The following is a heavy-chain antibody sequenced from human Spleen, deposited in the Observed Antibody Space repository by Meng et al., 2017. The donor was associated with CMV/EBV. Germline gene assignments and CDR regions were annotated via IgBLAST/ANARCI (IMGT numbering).Heavy chain of an antibody. D-gene: IGHD2-2*01. J-gene: IGHJ6*02. Sequence: SVKVSCKASGGTFSSYAISWVRQAPGQGLEWMGGIIPIFGTVNYAQKFQGRVTITTDESTSTAYMELSSLRSEDTAVYYCARDSTSSAILYYYGMDVWGQGTTVTVSS. V-gene: IGHV1-69*05. CDR3: ARDSTSSAILYYYGMDV. CDR2: IIPIFGTV. CDR1: GGTFSSYA.